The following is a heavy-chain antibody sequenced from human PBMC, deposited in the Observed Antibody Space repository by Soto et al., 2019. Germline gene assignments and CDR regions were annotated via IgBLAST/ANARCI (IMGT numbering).Heavy chain of an antibody. CDR1: GGSISSGDYY. CDR2: IYYSGST. D-gene: IGHD3-22*01. Sequence: SETLSLTCTVSGGSISSGDYYWSWIRQPPGKGLEWIGYIYYSGSTYYNPSLKSRVTISVDTSKNQFSLKLSSVTAADTAVYYCAREAYYYDSSGYSRPTTLDPWGQGTLVTSPQ. V-gene: IGHV4-30-4*01. CDR3: AREAYYYDSSGYSRPTTLDP. J-gene: IGHJ5*02.